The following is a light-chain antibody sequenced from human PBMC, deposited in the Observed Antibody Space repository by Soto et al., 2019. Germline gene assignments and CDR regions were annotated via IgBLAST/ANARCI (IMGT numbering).Light chain of an antibody. V-gene: IGLV2-14*01. CDR2: DVS. CDR3: SSYTSISVV. CDR1: SSDIGAYNY. Sequence: QSALTQPASVSGSPGQSITISCTGTSSDIGAYNYVSWYQQHPGKAPKLMIYDVSNRPSGLSNRFSGSKSGNTASLTISGLQAEDEDDYYCSSYTSISVVFGGGTKLTVL. J-gene: IGLJ2*01.